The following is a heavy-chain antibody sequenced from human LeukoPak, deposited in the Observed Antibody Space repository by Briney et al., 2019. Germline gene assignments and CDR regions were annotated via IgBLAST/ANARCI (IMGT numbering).Heavy chain of an antibody. CDR1: GGSFSGYY. Sequence: SETLSLTCAVYGGSFSGYYWSWIRQPPGKGLEWIGEINHSGSTNYNPSLKSRVTISVDTSKNQFSLKLSSVTAADTAVYYCARDLWGAGGFDYWGQGTLVTVSS. D-gene: IGHD1-26*01. CDR2: INHSGST. CDR3: ARDLWGAGGFDY. V-gene: IGHV4-34*01. J-gene: IGHJ4*02.